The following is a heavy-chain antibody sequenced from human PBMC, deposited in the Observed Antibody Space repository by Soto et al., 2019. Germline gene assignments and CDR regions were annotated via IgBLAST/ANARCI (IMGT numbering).Heavy chain of an antibody. Sequence: QVQLVQSGAEVKKPGSSVKVSCKASGGTFSSYAISWVRQAPGQGLEWMGGIIPIFGTANYAQKFQGRVTITADESTSKAYMELSSLRSEDTAVHYCARAIFGVVDYYYYGMDVWGQGTTVTVSS. CDR1: GGTFSSYA. J-gene: IGHJ6*02. V-gene: IGHV1-69*01. CDR3: ARAIFGVVDYYYYGMDV. CDR2: IIPIFGTA. D-gene: IGHD3-3*01.